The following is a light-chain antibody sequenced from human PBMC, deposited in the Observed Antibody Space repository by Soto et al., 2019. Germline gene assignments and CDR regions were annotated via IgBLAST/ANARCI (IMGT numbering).Light chain of an antibody. CDR3: QQYSKWPIT. J-gene: IGKJ5*01. CDR2: GIS. CDR1: QSVSSN. V-gene: IGKV3-15*01. Sequence: IVLTQSPATLYVSPGERATLSCRASQSVSSNLAWYQQRPGQPPRLLIYGISTRATGIPARFSGSGSGTEFSLTISSLQSEDFAVYYSQQYSKWPITSRQGTRLEI.